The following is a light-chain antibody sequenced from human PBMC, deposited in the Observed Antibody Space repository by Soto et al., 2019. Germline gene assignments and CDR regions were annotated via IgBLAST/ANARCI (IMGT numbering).Light chain of an antibody. V-gene: IGKV1D-12*01. Sequence: DIQMTQSPSSVSASVGDRVTITCRASQGISSWLGWYQQKPGKAPKLLIYAASSLQSGVPSRFSDIGSGTDFTLSISSLQPEDFATYYRQQANSFPPGLTFGGGTQVEIK. CDR3: QQANSFPPGLT. CDR2: AAS. CDR1: QGISSW. J-gene: IGKJ4*01.